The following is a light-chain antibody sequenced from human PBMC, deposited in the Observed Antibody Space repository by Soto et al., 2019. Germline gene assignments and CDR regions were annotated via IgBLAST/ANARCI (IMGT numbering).Light chain of an antibody. V-gene: IGKV1-12*01. CDR2: GAS. CDR3: QQANSFPIT. Sequence: EIPMTQSASSLSAPVGDRVTITCRASQGISTWLSWYQQKAGKAPNLLIYGASNLHSGVPSRFSGSGSGTNFTLTISSLQPEDFATYYCQQANSFPITFGQGTRLEIK. J-gene: IGKJ5*01. CDR1: QGISTW.